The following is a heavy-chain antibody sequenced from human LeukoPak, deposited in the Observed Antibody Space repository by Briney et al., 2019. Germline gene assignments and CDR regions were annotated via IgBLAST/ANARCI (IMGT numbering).Heavy chain of an antibody. J-gene: IGHJ4*02. CDR3: ASMNGY. CDR2: INPNSGGT. Sequence: ASVKVSCKPSGYTFTGYYINWVRQAPGQGLEWMGWINPNSGGTNYAQNFQGRVTMTRDTSISTAYMELSRLESDDTAVYYCASMNGYWGQGTLVTVSS. CDR1: GYTFTGYY. D-gene: IGHD2-8*01. V-gene: IGHV1-2*02.